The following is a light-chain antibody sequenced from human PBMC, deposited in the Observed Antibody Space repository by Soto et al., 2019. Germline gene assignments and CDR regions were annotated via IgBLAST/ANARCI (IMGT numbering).Light chain of an antibody. CDR2: VAS. CDR3: QQSNSIPYT. V-gene: IGKV1-39*01. CDR1: QNISIY. Sequence: DLQMTQSPSSLSASVGDRVTITCRASQNISIYLNWYQQKPGKAPKFLIYVASSLQSGVPSRFSGSGSGTDFTLTISSLQPEDFATYYCQQSNSIPYTFGQGTKVEIK. J-gene: IGKJ2*01.